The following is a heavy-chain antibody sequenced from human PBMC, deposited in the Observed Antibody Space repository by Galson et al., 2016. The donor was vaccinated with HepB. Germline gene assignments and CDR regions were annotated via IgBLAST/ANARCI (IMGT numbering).Heavy chain of an antibody. V-gene: IGHV3-23*01. J-gene: IGHJ4*02. Sequence: SLRLSCAASGFTFRSYDMRWVRQAPGKGLEWVSGINYSGSNTYYADSVKGRFTISRDNSKNTLYLQMNSLRVEDSAVYYCAKGKRYSDTGSYYVGYWGQGTLVTVSS. D-gene: IGHD3-10*01. CDR3: AKGKRYSDTGSYYVGY. CDR2: INYSGSNT. CDR1: GFTFRSYD.